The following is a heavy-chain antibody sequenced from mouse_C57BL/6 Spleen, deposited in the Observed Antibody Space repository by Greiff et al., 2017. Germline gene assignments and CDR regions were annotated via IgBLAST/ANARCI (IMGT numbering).Heavy chain of an antibody. Sequence: VQLQQSGAELVKPGASVKISCKASGYAFSSYWMNWVKQRPGKGLEWIGQIYPGDGDTNYNGKFKGKATLTAEKTSSTAYMQLSSLTTEDSAVYFCARGDAMDYWGQGTSVTVSS. V-gene: IGHV1-80*01. CDR3: ARGDAMDY. CDR2: IYPGDGDT. CDR1: GYAFSSYW. J-gene: IGHJ4*01.